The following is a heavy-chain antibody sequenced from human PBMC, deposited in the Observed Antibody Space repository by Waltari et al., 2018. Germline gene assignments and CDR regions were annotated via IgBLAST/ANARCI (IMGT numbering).Heavy chain of an antibody. CDR1: GGSISSHY. Sequence: QVQLQESGPGLVKPSEPLSLTCPVSGGSISSHYWSWLRQPPGKGLEWIGYIYYSGSTNYNPSLKSRVTISVDTSKNQFSLKLSSVTAADTAVYYCARRPTPLYGSGMAAFDYWGQGTLVTVSS. J-gene: IGHJ4*02. CDR3: ARRPTPLYGSGMAAFDY. CDR2: IYYSGST. D-gene: IGHD3-10*01. V-gene: IGHV4-59*11.